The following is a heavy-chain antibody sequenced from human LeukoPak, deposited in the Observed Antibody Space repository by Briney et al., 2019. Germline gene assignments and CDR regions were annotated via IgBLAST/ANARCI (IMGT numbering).Heavy chain of an antibody. D-gene: IGHD6-6*01. Sequence: SETLSFNCSVSGGTITSYYWSWVRQPPGQELKWIGITYYSGSTNYNPSLKSRATISVDTSKNHFSLEVSSVTAADTAVYYCARGQYSTSWFYNHYYMDVWGTGTTVTVSS. CDR3: ARGQYSTSWFYNHYYMDV. CDR2: TYYSGST. V-gene: IGHV4-59*01. CDR1: GGTITSYY. J-gene: IGHJ6*03.